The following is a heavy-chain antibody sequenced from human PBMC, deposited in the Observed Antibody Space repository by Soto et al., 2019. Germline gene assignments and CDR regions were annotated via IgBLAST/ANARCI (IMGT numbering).Heavy chain of an antibody. J-gene: IGHJ4*02. D-gene: IGHD6-13*01. CDR1: GYTFTSYD. Sequence: ASVKVSCKASGYTFTSYDINWVRQATGQGLEWMGWMNPNSGNKGYATKFQGRVTMTRNTSISKAYMELSSLRSEDTAVYYCASWDIAAAAGTSPGDYWGQGTLVTVSS. CDR3: ASWDIAAAAGTSPGDY. CDR2: MNPNSGNK. V-gene: IGHV1-8*01.